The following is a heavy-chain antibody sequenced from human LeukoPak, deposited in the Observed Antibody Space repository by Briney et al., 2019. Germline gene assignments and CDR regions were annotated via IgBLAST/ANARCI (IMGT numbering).Heavy chain of an antibody. CDR3: AREPRLQSIQN. D-gene: IGHD4-11*01. V-gene: IGHV4-34*01. J-gene: IGHJ4*02. CDR1: GGSFSGYY. CDR2: INHSGST. Sequence: SETLSLTCAVYGGSFSGYYWSWIRQPPGKGLEWIGEINHSGSTNYNPSLKSRVTISVDTSKNQFSLKLSSVTAADTAVYYCAREPRLQSIQNWGQGTLVSVSS.